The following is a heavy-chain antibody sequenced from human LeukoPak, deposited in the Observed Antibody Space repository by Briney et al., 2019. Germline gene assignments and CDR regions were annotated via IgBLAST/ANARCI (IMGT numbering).Heavy chain of an antibody. V-gene: IGHV3-30*03. J-gene: IGHJ4*02. Sequence: GGSLRLSCAASRFILSSYVLHWVRQAPGKGLEWVAVISHDGSTKYYVDSVKGRFTISRDNSKNTLYLQMNSLRPEDTAVYYCVNIAATGPDYWGQGPLVTVSS. CDR1: RFILSSYV. CDR3: VNIAATGPDY. CDR2: ISHDGSTK. D-gene: IGHD6-13*01.